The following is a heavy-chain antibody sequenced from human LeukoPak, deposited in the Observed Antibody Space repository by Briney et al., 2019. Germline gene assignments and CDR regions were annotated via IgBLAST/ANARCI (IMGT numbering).Heavy chain of an antibody. CDR1: GYTFTGYY. V-gene: IGHV1-2*02. Sequence: GASVKVSCKASGYTFTGYYMHWVRQAPGQGLEWMGWINPNSGGTNYAQKFQGRVTMTRDTSISTAYMELSRLRSDDTAVYYCARAHYYDSSGSYAFDIWGQGTMVTVSS. J-gene: IGHJ3*02. CDR3: ARAHYYDSSGSYAFDI. CDR2: INPNSGGT. D-gene: IGHD3-22*01.